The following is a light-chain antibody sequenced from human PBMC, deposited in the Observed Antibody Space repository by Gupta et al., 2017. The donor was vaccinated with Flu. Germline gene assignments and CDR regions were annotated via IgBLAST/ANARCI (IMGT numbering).Light chain of an antibody. CDR3: QAGDRNTDYV. CDR1: NLGNKY. CDR2: QGS. J-gene: IGLJ1*01. V-gene: IGLV3-1*01. Sequence: SEDNLGNKYACWYQQKAGPSPVLVIYQGSQRSSVLPERFSGSSAGNAATLTITGTQAVDAAYYYCQAGDRNTDYVFGAGTKVTVL.